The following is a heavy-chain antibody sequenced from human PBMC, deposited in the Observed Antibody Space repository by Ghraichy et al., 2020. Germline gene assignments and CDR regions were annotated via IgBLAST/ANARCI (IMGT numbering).Heavy chain of an antibody. CDR2: INQDGSEK. D-gene: IGHD3-22*01. CDR1: GLTLSRYW. V-gene: IGHV3-7*01. Sequence: GGSLRLSCAASGLTLSRYWMTWVRQAPGKGLEWVANINQDGSEKYYVDSVKGRFTISRDNAENSLYLQMNSLRAEDTAVYYCASGKFYYDSSGHHDYWGQGTLVVVSS. J-gene: IGHJ4*02. CDR3: ASGKFYYDSSGHHDY.